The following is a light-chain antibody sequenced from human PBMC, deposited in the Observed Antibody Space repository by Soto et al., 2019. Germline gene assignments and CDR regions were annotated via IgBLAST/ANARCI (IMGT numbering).Light chain of an antibody. Sequence: DIQMTQSPSTLSASLGDRVTITCRASQSISSWLAWYQHKPGKAPKLLIYDASSLESGVPPRFSGSGSGTEFTLTISSLQPDDFATYYCHQYNSYPWTFGQGTKVDIK. CDR1: QSISSW. V-gene: IGKV1-5*01. CDR2: DAS. CDR3: HQYNSYPWT. J-gene: IGKJ1*01.